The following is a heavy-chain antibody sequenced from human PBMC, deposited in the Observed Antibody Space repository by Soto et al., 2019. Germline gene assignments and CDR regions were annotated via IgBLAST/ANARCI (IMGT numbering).Heavy chain of an antibody. CDR2: IFPSGST. D-gene: IGHD1-26*01. V-gene: IGHV4-4*02. Sequence: QVQLQESGPGLVKPSGTLSLTCAVSGGSIRSNNWWSWVRQPPGKGLEWIGEIFPSGSTHYNPSLKTRDNISVDKSKNLASLKLSPVTAAAPAVYYCARVYSGSYSDYWGQGTLVTVSS. CDR1: GGSIRSNNW. CDR3: ARVYSGSYSDY. J-gene: IGHJ4*02.